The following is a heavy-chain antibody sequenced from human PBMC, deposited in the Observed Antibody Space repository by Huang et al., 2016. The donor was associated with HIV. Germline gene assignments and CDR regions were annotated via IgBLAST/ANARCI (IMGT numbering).Heavy chain of an antibody. J-gene: IGHJ4*02. CDR3: ARDWSFGSSTSPAD. V-gene: IGHV1-2*02. CDR2: INPKRGGT. D-gene: IGHD6-6*01. CDR1: GYPFTDSN. Sequence: QVQLVQSGAEVKNPGASVRVSCKASGYPFTDSNIHWVRQAPGQGLEWMGGINPKRGGTSNAQRFQGRVTRTRDTTISTVHMDLRRIQSDDTAVYFCARDWSFGSSTSPADWGQGTLVTVSS.